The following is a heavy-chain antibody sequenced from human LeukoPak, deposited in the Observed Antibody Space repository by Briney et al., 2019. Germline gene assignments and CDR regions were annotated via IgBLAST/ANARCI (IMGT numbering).Heavy chain of an antibody. CDR1: GGTFSSYV. J-gene: IGHJ4*02. Sequence: GASVEVSCKASGGTFSSYVISWVRQASGQGLEWMGGIIPIFGTANYAQKFQGRVTITADESTSTAYMELSSLRSEDTAVYYCAILPEGYCSGDSCYARDYWGQGTLVTVSS. V-gene: IGHV1-69*01. CDR3: AILPEGYCSGDSCYARDY. D-gene: IGHD2-15*01. CDR2: IIPIFGTA.